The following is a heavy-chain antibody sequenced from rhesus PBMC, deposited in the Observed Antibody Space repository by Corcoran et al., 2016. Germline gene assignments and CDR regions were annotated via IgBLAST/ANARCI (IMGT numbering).Heavy chain of an antibody. CDR2: IYGSTM. J-gene: IGHJ4*01. CDR1: GFTVSSYW. V-gene: IGHV3-11*01. CDR3: TRATVGLYYFDY. D-gene: IGHD3-28*01. Sequence: WAASGFTVSSYWMSWVRQAPGRGLEWLSDIYGSTMYYGDSVKGRFTVSRDNAENSLYLQMNSLRAEDTAVYYCTRATVGLYYFDYWGQGVLVTVSS.